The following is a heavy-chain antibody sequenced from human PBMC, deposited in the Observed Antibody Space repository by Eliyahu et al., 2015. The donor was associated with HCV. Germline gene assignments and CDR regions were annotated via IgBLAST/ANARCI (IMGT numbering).Heavy chain of an antibody. CDR1: GFXFXXYG. J-gene: IGHJ6*02. Sequence: EVQLVESGGXIVRPGGSLRLSCAASGFXFXXYGMTWVRXVPGKGXGWVAGXKWNGGETGYADSVKGRFTISRDNSKNSLDLQMNNLRGEDTALYYCARDHAGFCSGGQCHYTMDVWGQGTTVTVSS. CDR3: ARDHAGFCSGGQCHYTMDV. CDR2: XKWNGGET. V-gene: IGHV3-20*04. D-gene: IGHD2-15*01.